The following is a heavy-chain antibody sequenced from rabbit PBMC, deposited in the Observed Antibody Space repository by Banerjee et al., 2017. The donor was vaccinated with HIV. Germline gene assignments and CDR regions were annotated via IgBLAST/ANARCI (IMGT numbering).Heavy chain of an antibody. CDR1: GFSFSNKYV. CDR2: INTISGDT. CDR3: YSSASLFNL. V-gene: IGHV1S45*01. J-gene: IGHJ4*01. D-gene: IGHD7-1*01. Sequence: QEQLEESGGDLVKPEGSLTLTCTASGFSFSNKYVMCWVRQAPGKGLEWIACINTISGDTVYATWAKGRFTISKASWTTVTLQMTSLTAADTATYFCYSSASLFNLWGPGTLVTVS.